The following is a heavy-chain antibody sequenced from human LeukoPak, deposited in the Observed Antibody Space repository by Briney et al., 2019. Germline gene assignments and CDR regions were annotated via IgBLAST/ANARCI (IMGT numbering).Heavy chain of an antibody. CDR2: ISYSGST. V-gene: IGHV4-59*01. CDR3: ARAEKYTSGWYYDY. D-gene: IGHD6-19*01. J-gene: IGHJ4*02. Sequence: PSETLSLTCTVSGDSISTDYCSWIRQPPGKGLEWIGYISYSGSTNYNPSLKSRVTISVDTSKNQFSPKLTSVTAADTAVYYCARAEKYTSGWYYDYWGQGTLVTVSS. CDR1: GDSISTDY.